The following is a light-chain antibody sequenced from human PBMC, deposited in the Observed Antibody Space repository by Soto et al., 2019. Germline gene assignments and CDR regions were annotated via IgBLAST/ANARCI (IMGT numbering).Light chain of an antibody. CDR1: QSSNSE. CDR2: GAS. J-gene: IGKJ2*01. V-gene: IGKV3-15*01. Sequence: EIVMTQSPATLSLSPGERAALSCRASQSSNSELAWYQQKPAQPPRLLIYGASTRATGVPARFTGSESGSESTHTISGLQYEDFAVYYCQQVHNWPITFGQGTRLEI. CDR3: QQVHNWPIT.